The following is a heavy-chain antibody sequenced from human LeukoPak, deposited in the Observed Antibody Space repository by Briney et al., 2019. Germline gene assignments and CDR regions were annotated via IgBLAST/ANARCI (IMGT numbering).Heavy chain of an antibody. V-gene: IGHV3-23*01. CDR2: ISGSGGST. Sequence: GGSLRLSCAASGFTFSSYAMSWVRQAPGKGLEWVSAISGSGGSTYYADSVKGRFTISRDNSKNTLYLQMNGLRAEDTAVYYCAKYYDFWSGELSDAFDIWGQGTMVTVSS. CDR3: AKYYDFWSGELSDAFDI. D-gene: IGHD3-3*01. CDR1: GFTFSSYA. J-gene: IGHJ3*02.